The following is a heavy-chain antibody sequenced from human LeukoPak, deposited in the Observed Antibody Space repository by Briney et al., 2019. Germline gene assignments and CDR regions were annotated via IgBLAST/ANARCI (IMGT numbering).Heavy chain of an antibody. V-gene: IGHV4-59*08. D-gene: IGHD1-26*01. Sequence: SETLSLTCTVSGGSISDFYWSWLRQPPGNGLEWIAYIYSTGDRNYNPSLKSRVTISVDTSRSQFSLQMNSLTAADTAVYYCARQPIGRYGFDVWGQGTTVTVSS. CDR3: ARQPIGRYGFDV. CDR1: GGSISDFY. CDR2: IYSTGDR. J-gene: IGHJ3*01.